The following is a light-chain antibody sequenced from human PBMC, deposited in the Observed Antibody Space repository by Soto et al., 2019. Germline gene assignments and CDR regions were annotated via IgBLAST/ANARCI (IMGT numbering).Light chain of an antibody. CDR3: SSYTSSNSYV. Sequence: QSALTQPPSVSGSPGQWTTISCPGTSSYVGGYNYVSWYQHHPGKAPKLMIYDVTNRPSGVSNRFSGSKSGNTASLTISGLQTEDEADYYCSSYTSSNSYVFGTGTKLTVL. CDR1: SSYVGGYNY. CDR2: DVT. V-gene: IGLV2-14*03. J-gene: IGLJ1*01.